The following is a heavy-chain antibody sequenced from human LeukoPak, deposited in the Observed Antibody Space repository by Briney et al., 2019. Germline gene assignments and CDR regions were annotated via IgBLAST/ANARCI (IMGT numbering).Heavy chain of an antibody. CDR3: ARVSYDSSGRPSFDY. Sequence: GGSLRLSCAASGFTFDDYGMSWVRQAPGKGLEWVSGINWNGGSTGYADSVKGRFTISRDNAKNSLYLQMNSLRAEDTALYYCARVSYDSSGRPSFDYWGQGTLVPVSS. CDR2: INWNGGST. CDR1: GFTFDDYG. D-gene: IGHD3-22*01. V-gene: IGHV3-20*04. J-gene: IGHJ4*02.